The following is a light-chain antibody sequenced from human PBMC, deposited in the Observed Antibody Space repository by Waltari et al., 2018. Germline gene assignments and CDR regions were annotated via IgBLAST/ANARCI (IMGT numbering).Light chain of an antibody. J-gene: IGLJ3*02. Sequence: QSALTQPASVSGSPGQSLTIFCTGTKSDVGFYNYVSWYQQHPGKAPKVIIYDVSQRPPGISNRFSGSKSGNTASLTISGLQADDEADYYCKSYTGTGSWVFGGGTKLTVL. CDR1: KSDVGFYNY. CDR3: KSYTGTGSWV. CDR2: DVS. V-gene: IGLV2-14*03.